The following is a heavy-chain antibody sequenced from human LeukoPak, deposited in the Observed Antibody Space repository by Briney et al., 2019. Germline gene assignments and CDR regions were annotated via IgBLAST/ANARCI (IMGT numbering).Heavy chain of an antibody. CDR3: AREAYCSGGSCYSFISY. CDR1: GGSISSYY. Sequence: SETLSLTCTVSGGSISSYYWSWIRQPAGKGLEWIGRIYTSGSTNYNPSLKSRVTMSVDTSKNQFSLKLSSVTAADTAVYYCAREAYCSGGSCYSFISYWGQGTLVTVPS. CDR2: IYTSGST. J-gene: IGHJ4*02. V-gene: IGHV4-4*07. D-gene: IGHD2-15*01.